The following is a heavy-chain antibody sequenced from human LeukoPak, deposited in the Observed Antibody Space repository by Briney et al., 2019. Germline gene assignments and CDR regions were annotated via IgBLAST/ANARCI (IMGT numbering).Heavy chain of an antibody. CDR3: ARHGGTYSLGAFDI. D-gene: IGHD2/OR15-2a*01. CDR2: IYFTGSS. J-gene: IGHJ3*02. Sequence: SETLSLTCAVYGGSFSGYYWGWLRQPPGKGLEWIGSIYFTGSSYYNPSLKSRITMSVDTSKQHFSLKLSSMTAGDTAVYYCARHGGTYSLGAFDIWGQGTMVTVSS. CDR1: GGSFSGYY. V-gene: IGHV4-39*01.